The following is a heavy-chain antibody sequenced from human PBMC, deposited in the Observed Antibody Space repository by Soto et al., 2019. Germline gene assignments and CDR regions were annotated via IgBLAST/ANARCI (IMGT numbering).Heavy chain of an antibody. CDR3: AKYRRTEAEGFTLDY. J-gene: IGHJ4*02. CDR2: IIPMFGKA. Sequence: SVKVSCKASGGTFSKYSISWVRQAPGQGLEWMGGIIPMFGKANYAQKFQGRVTITADESTSTGYMELRSLISEDTAVYYCAKYRRTEAEGFTLDYWGRGTLVTVSS. D-gene: IGHD6-13*01. CDR1: GGTFSKYS. V-gene: IGHV1-69*13.